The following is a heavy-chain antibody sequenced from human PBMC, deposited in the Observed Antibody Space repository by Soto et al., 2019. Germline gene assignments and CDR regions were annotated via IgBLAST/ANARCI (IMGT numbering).Heavy chain of an antibody. D-gene: IGHD2-15*01. J-gene: IGHJ4*02. CDR2: ISYDGSNK. Sequence: QVQLVESGGGVVQPGRSLRLSCAASGFTFSSYGMHWVRQAPGKGLEWVAVISYDGSNKYYADSVKGRFTISRDNSKNTLYLQMNSLRAEDTAVYYCPKDLRDIVVVVAATGPFDYWGQGTLVTVSS. V-gene: IGHV3-30*18. CDR1: GFTFSSYG. CDR3: PKDLRDIVVVVAATGPFDY.